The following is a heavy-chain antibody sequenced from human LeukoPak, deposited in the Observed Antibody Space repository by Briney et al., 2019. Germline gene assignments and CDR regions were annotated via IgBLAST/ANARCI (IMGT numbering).Heavy chain of an antibody. D-gene: IGHD2-21*01. CDR2: FDPEDGET. Sequence: ASVKVSCKVSGYTLTELSMHWVRQAPGKGLEWMGGFDPEDGETIYAQKFQGRVTMTEDTSTDTAYMELSSLRSEDTAVYYCATVPRDPVPLWYWGQGTLVTVSS. CDR1: GYTLTELS. CDR3: ATVPRDPVPLWY. V-gene: IGHV1-24*01. J-gene: IGHJ4*02.